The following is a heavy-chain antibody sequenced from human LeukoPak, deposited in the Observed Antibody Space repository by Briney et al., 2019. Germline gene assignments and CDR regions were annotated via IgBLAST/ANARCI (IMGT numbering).Heavy chain of an antibody. CDR2: FYYSGST. D-gene: IGHD4-17*01. V-gene: IGHV4-61*01. CDR3: ALTTVTTSVYYYGMDV. J-gene: IGHJ6*04. CDR1: GGSVSSGSYY. Sequence: SETLSLTCTVSGGSVSSGSYYWSWIRQPPGKGLEWIGYFYYSGSTNYNPSLKSRVTISVDTSKNQFSLKLSSVTAADTAVYYCALTTVTTSVYYYGMDVWGKGTTVTVSS.